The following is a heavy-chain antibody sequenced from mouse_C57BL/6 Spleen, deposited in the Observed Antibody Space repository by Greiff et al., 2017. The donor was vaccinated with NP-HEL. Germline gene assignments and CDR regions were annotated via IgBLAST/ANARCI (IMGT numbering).Heavy chain of an antibody. Sequence: VQLQQSDAELVKPGASVKISCKVSGYTFTDYTIHWMKQRPEQGLEWIGYIYPRDGSTKYNEKFKGKATLTADKSSSTAYMQLNSLTSEDSAVYFCARDYGSSPYYFDYWGQGTTLTVSS. CDR3: ARDYGSSPYYFDY. V-gene: IGHV1-78*01. CDR2: IYPRDGST. D-gene: IGHD1-1*01. CDR1: GYTFTDYT. J-gene: IGHJ2*01.